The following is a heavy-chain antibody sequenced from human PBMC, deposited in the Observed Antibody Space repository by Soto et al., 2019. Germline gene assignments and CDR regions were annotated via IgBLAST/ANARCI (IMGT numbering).Heavy chain of an antibody. CDR1: GGSFSGYY. CDR3: ARDPQGPQETPPGGYYGMDV. CDR2: INHSGSN. D-gene: IGHD3-10*01. V-gene: IGHV4-34*01. Sequence: QVQLQQWGAGLLKPSETLSLTCAVYGGSFSGYYWSWIRQPPGKGLEWIGEINHSGSNNYNPSLKSRVTISVDTSKNQFSLKLSSVTAADTAVYYCARDPQGPQETPPGGYYGMDVWGQGTTVTVSS. J-gene: IGHJ6*02.